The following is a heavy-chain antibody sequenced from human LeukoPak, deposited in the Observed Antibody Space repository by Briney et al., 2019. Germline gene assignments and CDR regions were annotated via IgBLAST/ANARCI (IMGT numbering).Heavy chain of an antibody. CDR2: MYHSGST. V-gene: IGHV4-30-2*01. CDR3: ATKEGGIEFWGSSPYDY. J-gene: IGHJ4*02. CDR1: GGSISSGGYY. Sequence: PSQTLSLTCTVSGGSISSGGYYWSWIRQTPGKGLEWIGYMYHSGSTYYNPSLKSRVTISVDRSNNQFSLKVSSVTAADTAVYYCATKEGGIEFWGSSPYDYWGQGTLVTVSS. D-gene: IGHD6-6*01.